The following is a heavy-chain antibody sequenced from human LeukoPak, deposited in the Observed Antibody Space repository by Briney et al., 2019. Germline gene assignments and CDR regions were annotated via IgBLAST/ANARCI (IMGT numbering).Heavy chain of an antibody. J-gene: IGHJ3*02. CDR3: ARGVVVVDAFDI. CDR2: ISYDGSNK. V-gene: IGHV3-30*03. CDR1: GFTFSSYG. D-gene: IGHD3-22*01. Sequence: GGSLRLSCAASGFTFSSYGMHWVRQAPGKGLEWVAVISYDGSNKYYADSVKGRFTISRDNSKSTLYLQMNSLRAEDTAVYYCARGVVVVDAFDIWGQGTMVTVSS.